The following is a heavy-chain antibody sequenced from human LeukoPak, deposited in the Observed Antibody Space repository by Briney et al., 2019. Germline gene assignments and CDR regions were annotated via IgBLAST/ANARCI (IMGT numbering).Heavy chain of an antibody. V-gene: IGHV4-61*02. CDR1: GGSISSGSYY. Sequence: SETLSLTCTVSGGSISSGSYYWSWIRQPAGKGLEWIGRIYTSGSTNYNPSLKSRVTISVDTSKNQFSLKLSSVTAADTAVYYCAREPATLRGYSYGYYFDYWGQGTLVTVSS. D-gene: IGHD5-18*01. CDR3: AREPATLRGYSYGYYFDY. J-gene: IGHJ4*02. CDR2: IYTSGST.